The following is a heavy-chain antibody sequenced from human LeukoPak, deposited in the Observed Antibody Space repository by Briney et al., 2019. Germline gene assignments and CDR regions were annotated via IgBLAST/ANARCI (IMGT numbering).Heavy chain of an antibody. CDR2: FDPEDGET. J-gene: IGHJ4*02. CDR3: ARGIDILTGPGDY. D-gene: IGHD3-9*01. CDR1: GYTLTELS. V-gene: IGHV1-24*01. Sequence: ASVKVSCKVSGYTLTELSIHWVRQAPGKGLEWMGGFDPEDGETIYAQKFQGRVTMTEDTSTDTAYMELSSLRSDDTAVYYCARGIDILTGPGDYWGQGTLVTVSS.